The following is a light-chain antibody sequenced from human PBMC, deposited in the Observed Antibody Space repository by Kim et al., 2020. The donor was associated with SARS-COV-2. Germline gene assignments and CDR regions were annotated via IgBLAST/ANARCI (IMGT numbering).Light chain of an antibody. CDR2: KAS. J-gene: IGKJ2*01. V-gene: IGKV1-5*03. CDR3: QQYHSYPDS. Sequence: DMQMTQSPSTLSASVGDRVTNTCRASQSISSWFAWYQQKPGKAPKLLIYKASSLESGVPSRFSGSGSGTEFTLTISTLQPDDFATYSHQQYHSYPDSFGEGTRLQI. CDR1: QSISSW.